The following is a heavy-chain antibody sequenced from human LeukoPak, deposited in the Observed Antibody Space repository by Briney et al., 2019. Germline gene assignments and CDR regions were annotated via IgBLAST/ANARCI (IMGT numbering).Heavy chain of an antibody. D-gene: IGHD1-26*01. J-gene: IGHJ5*02. Sequence: GASVKVSCKASGYTFTSYGISWVRQAPGQGLEWMGWISAYNGNTNYAQKLQGRVTMTTDTSASTAYMELSSLRSDDTAVYYCGRDRSTVGATGPFDPWGQGTLVTVSS. V-gene: IGHV1-18*01. CDR1: GYTFTSYG. CDR2: ISAYNGNT. CDR3: GRDRSTVGATGPFDP.